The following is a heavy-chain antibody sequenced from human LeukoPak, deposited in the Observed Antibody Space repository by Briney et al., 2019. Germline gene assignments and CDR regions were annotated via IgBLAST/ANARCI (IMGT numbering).Heavy chain of an antibody. D-gene: IGHD2-2*01. CDR2: ISWNSGSI. V-gene: IGHV3-9*01. CDR1: GFTFDDYA. CDR3: AKDMGLVPAAALYYYGMDV. J-gene: IGHJ6*02. Sequence: GGSLRLSCAASGFTFDDYAMHWVRQAPGKGLEWVSGISWNSGSIGYADSVKGRFTISRDNAKNSLYLQMNSLRAEDTALYYCAKDMGLVPAAALYYYGMDVRGQGTTVTVSS.